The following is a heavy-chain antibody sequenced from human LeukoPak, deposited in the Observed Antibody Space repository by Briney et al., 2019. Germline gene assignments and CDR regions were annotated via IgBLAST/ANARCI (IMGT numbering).Heavy chain of an antibody. J-gene: IGHJ4*02. D-gene: IGHD4-17*01. CDR2: ISGSGGST. CDR3: ARDAAGFTVTKGGLGY. V-gene: IGHV3-23*01. Sequence: QPGGPLRLSCAASGFTLSNYAMSWVRQAPGKGLEWVSGISGSGGSTYYAESVKGRFTISRANSKNMVYLQMNSLRAEDTAVYYCARDAAGFTVTKGGLGYWGQGTLVTVSS. CDR1: GFTLSNYA.